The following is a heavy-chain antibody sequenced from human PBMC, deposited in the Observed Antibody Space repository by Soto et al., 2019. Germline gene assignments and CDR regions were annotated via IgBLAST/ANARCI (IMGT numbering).Heavy chain of an antibody. V-gene: IGHV2-5*02. CDR2: IYWDDDK. CDR3: AHAYYDFWSGYFWWFDP. CDR1: GFSLSTSGVG. J-gene: IGHJ5*02. Sequence: QITLKESGPTLVKPTQTLTLTCTFSGFSLSTSGVGVGWIRQPPGKALEWLALIYWDDDKRYSPSLKSRLTITKDTSKNQVVLTMTNMDPVDTATYYCAHAYYDFWSGYFWWFDPWGQGTLVTVSS. D-gene: IGHD3-3*01.